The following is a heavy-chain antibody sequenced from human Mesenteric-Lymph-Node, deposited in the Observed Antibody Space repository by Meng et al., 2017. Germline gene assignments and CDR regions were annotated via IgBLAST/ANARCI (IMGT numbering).Heavy chain of an antibody. CDR2: IYSGGST. Sequence: GGSLRLSCAASGFTFSSYEMNWVRQAPGKGLEWVSVIYSGGSTYYADSVKGRFTISRDNSKNTLYLQMNSLRAEDTAVYYCARDHYGGIDYWGQGTLVTVSS. D-gene: IGHD4-23*01. J-gene: IGHJ4*02. V-gene: IGHV3-66*02. CDR1: GFTFSSYE. CDR3: ARDHYGGIDY.